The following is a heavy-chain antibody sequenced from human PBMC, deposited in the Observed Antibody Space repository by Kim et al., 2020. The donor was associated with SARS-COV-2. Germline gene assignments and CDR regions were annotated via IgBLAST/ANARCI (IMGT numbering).Heavy chain of an antibody. CDR1: GFSFSSYA. D-gene: IGHD3-10*01. V-gene: IGHV3-23*01. Sequence: GGSLRLSCAASGFSFSSYAMSWVRQAPGKGLEWVSGVSGSGGAAYYADSVKGRFTISRDNSKNTLYLQMNSLGAEDTAVYYCAKGAVGSGSRNNFDYWGQGTLVTVSS. J-gene: IGHJ4*02. CDR2: VSGSGGAA. CDR3: AKGAVGSGSRNNFDY.